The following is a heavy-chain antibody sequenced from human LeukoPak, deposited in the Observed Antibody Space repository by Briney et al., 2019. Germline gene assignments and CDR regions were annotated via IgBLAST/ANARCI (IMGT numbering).Heavy chain of an antibody. J-gene: IGHJ4*02. CDR1: GGSISSYY. CDR2: IYYSGST. Sequence: SETLSLTCTVSGGSISSYYWSWIRQPPGKGLEWIGYIYYSGSTNYNPSLKSRVTISVDTSKNQFSLKLSSVTAADTAVYYCAGSGGAAAGTGYWGQGTLVTVSS. CDR3: AGSGGAAAGTGY. V-gene: IGHV4-59*01. D-gene: IGHD6-13*01.